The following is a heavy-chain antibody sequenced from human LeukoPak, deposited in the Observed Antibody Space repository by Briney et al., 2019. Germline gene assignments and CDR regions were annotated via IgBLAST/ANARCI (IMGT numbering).Heavy chain of an antibody. CDR1: GGSFTDYF. V-gene: IGHV4-34*01. CDR3: ARGRIAKIVVVHNFSYGMDV. CDR2: INDYTGDS. J-gene: IGHJ6*02. D-gene: IGHD3-22*01. Sequence: SETLSLTCTVFGGSFTDYFWTWIRHSPGKGLEWIGEINDYTGDSKYNPSLNSRVSISLEKSKNQLSLELRSVTAADTAVYYCARGRIAKIVVVHNFSYGMDVWGQGTTVTVSS.